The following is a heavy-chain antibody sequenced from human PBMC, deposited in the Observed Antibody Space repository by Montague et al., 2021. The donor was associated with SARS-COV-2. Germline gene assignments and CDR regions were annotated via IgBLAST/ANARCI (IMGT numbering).Heavy chain of an antibody. CDR2: IYSDGNT. J-gene: IGHJ3*02. CDR1: GFTVSDNF. V-gene: IGHV3-53*05. CDR3: ARTPGQIAGDAFDI. D-gene: IGHD2-21*01. Sequence: SLRLSCAASGFTVSDNFMTWVRQAPGRGLEWVSIIYSDGNTYYTDSVRGRFTISRDYSKNTLFLQMNSLRLEDTAVYYCARTPGQIAGDAFDIWGQGTMVTVSS.